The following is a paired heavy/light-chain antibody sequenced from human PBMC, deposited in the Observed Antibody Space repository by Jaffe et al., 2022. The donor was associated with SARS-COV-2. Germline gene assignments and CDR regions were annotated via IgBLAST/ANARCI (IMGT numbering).Heavy chain of an antibody. D-gene: IGHD4-17*01. CDR3: ARGGLRSLSISS. J-gene: IGHJ5*02. CDR1: GFSFNTYA. V-gene: IGHV3-23*01. Sequence: EVQLLESGGGLVQPGGSLKLSCAASGFSFNTYAMTWVRQTPGKGLEWVSGISANGGGTYYADSVKGRFTISRDNSENTVYLQMNSLTAEDTAIYYCARGGLRSLSISSWGQGTLVTVSS. CDR2: ISANGGGT.
Light chain of an antibody. V-gene: IGLV2-14*01. Sequence: QSALTQPASVSGSPGQSITISCTGISTNVTNSQYVSWYQQYPGKAPKLMISDVTNRPSGVSSRFSGSKSGNTASLTISVLQAEDEADYYCSSYTSSTTLGFGGGTKLTVL. J-gene: IGLJ3*02. CDR1: STNVTNSQY. CDR3: SSYTSSTTLG. CDR2: DVT.